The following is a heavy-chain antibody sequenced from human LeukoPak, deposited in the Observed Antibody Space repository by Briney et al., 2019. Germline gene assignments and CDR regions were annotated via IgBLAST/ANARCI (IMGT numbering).Heavy chain of an antibody. Sequence: ASVKVSCKASGYTFTGYYMHWVRQAPGQGLEWMGWINPNSGVTDYAQKFQGRVTMTRDTSISTAYMEVSSLRSDDTAVYYCARDFGRAYGDKFDYWGQGTLVTVST. V-gene: IGHV1-2*02. CDR1: GYTFTGYY. CDR2: INPNSGVT. CDR3: ARDFGRAYGDKFDY. D-gene: IGHD4-17*01. J-gene: IGHJ4*02.